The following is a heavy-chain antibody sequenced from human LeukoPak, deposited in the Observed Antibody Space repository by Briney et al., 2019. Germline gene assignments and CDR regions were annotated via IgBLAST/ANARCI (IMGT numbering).Heavy chain of an antibody. Sequence: SETLSLTCAVYGGSFSGYYWSWIRQPPGKGLEWIGEINHSGSTNYNPSLKSRVTISVDTSKNQFSLKLSSVTAADTAVYYCAVGRGSRRDWGQGTLVTVSS. V-gene: IGHV4-34*01. CDR1: GGSFSGYY. CDR3: AVGRGSRRD. CDR2: INHSGST. D-gene: IGHD5-12*01. J-gene: IGHJ4*02.